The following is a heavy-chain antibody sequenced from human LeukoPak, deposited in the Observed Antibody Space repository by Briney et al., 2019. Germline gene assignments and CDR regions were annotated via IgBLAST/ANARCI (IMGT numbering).Heavy chain of an antibody. Sequence: SETLSLTCAVYGGSFSGCYWSWIRQPPGQGLEWIGEINHSGSTNYNPSLKSRVTISVDTSKNQFSLKLSSVTAADTAVYYCARIAAAGSPWFDPWGQGTLVTVSS. CDR2: INHSGST. J-gene: IGHJ5*02. D-gene: IGHD6-13*01. CDR1: GGSFSGCY. V-gene: IGHV4-34*01. CDR3: ARIAAAGSPWFDP.